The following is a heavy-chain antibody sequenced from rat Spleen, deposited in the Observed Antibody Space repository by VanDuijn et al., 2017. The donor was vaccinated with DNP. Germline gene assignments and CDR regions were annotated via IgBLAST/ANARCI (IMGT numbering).Heavy chain of an antibody. J-gene: IGHJ2*01. Sequence: EVQLVESGGDLVQPGRSLKLSCVASGFTFNNYWMAWIRQVPGKGLEWVASITSSGGNTYYPASVKGRFTISRDNAENAVYLQMNSLRSEDAATYFCASWSPIAPISTSNYWGQGVMVTVSS. V-gene: IGHV5-31*01. CDR3: ASWSPIAPISTSNY. D-gene: IGHD1-2*01. CDR1: GFTFNNYW. CDR2: ITSSGGNT.